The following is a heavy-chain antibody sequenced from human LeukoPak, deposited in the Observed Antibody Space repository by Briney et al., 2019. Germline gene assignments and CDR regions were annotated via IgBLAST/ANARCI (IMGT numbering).Heavy chain of an antibody. CDR1: GGSFSGYY. V-gene: IGHV4-34*01. CDR2: INHSGST. J-gene: IGHJ3*02. D-gene: IGHD4-23*01. Sequence: SETLSLTCAVYGGSFSGYYWSWIRQPPGKGLEWIGEINHSGSTNYNPSLKSRVTISVDTSKNQFSLKLSSVTAADTAVYYCARLLLRQYTVVTRVAFDIWGQGTMVTVSS. CDR3: ARLLLRQYTVVTRVAFDI.